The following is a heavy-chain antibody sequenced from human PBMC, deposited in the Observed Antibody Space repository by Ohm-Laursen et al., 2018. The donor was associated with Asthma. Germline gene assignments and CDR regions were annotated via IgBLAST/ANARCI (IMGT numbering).Heavy chain of an antibody. CDR2: INPNSGGT. J-gene: IGHJ5*02. CDR1: GYTFTGYY. Sequence: GASVKVSCKASGYTFTGYYMHWVRQAPGQGLEWMGRINPNSGGTKYAQKFQGRVTMTRGTSISTAYMELSRLRSDDTAVYFCTRDVNWFDPWGQGTLVTVSS. V-gene: IGHV1-2*06. CDR3: TRDVNWFDP.